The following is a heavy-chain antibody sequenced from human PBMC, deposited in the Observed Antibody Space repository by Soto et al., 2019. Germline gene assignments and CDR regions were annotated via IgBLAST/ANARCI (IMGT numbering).Heavy chain of an antibody. J-gene: IGHJ6*02. V-gene: IGHV3-15*01. CDR1: GFTFSNAW. CDR3: TTSLYYDLNRPPESYYYYGMDV. CDR2: IKSKTDGGTT. D-gene: IGHD3-22*01. Sequence: PGGSLRLSCAASGFTFSNAWMGWVRQAPGKGLEWVGRIKSKTDGGTTDYAAPVKGRFTISRDDSKNTLYLQMNSLKTEDTAVYYCTTSLYYDLNRPPESYYYYGMDVWGQGTTVTVSS.